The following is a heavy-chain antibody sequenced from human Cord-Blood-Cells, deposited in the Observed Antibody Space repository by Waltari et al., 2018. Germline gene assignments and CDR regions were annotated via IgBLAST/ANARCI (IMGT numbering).Heavy chain of an antibody. Sequence: EVQLVETGGGLIQPGGSLRLSCAASGFTVSSNSMSWVRQAPGKGLEWVSVIYSGGSTYYADSVKGRFTISRDNSKNTLYLQMNSLRAEDTAVYYCARDGVIAARDGMDVWGQGTTVTVSS. D-gene: IGHD6-6*01. J-gene: IGHJ6*02. CDR2: IYSGGST. CDR3: ARDGVIAARDGMDV. V-gene: IGHV3-53*02. CDR1: GFTVSSNS.